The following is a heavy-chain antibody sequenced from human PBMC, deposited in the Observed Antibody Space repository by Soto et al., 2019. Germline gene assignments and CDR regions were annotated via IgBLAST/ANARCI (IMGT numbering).Heavy chain of an antibody. V-gene: IGHV3-30-3*01. CDR3: ARDDEGGSDCELGY. CDR2: ISSDGSNK. J-gene: IGHJ4*02. CDR1: GFTFSSHA. D-gene: IGHD1-26*01. Sequence: PGGSLRLSCAVSGFTFSSHAMHWVRQAPGKGLEWVTLISSDGSNKYYADSVKGRFTTSRDNSKNTIYLQMNSQRVEDTAVYYCARDDEGGSDCELGYWGQGA.